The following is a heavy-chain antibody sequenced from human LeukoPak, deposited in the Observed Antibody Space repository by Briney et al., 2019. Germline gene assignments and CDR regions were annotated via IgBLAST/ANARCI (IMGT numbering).Heavy chain of an antibody. D-gene: IGHD1-26*01. Sequence: GGSLRLSCAASGFIFSNYGMNWVRQAPGKGLEWVSAISGSGGSTYYADSVKGRFTISRDNSKNTLYLQMNSLRAEDTAVYYCANWVRVGAIIRDYWGQGTLVTVSS. CDR3: ANWVRVGAIIRDY. CDR2: ISGSGGST. CDR1: GFIFSNYG. V-gene: IGHV3-23*01. J-gene: IGHJ4*02.